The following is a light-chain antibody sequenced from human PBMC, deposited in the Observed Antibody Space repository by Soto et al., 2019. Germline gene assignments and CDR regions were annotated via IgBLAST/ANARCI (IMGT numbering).Light chain of an antibody. CDR2: GAS. CDR3: QQYGSSPRT. V-gene: IGKV3-20*01. Sequence: EIVLTQSPGTLSLSPGERATLSCRASQSVSSNYLAWYQQKAGQAPRLLIYGASSRATGIPDRFSGSGSGAGFTLTISRLEPEDFAVYYCQQYGSSPRTFGHGTKVEIK. J-gene: IGKJ1*01. CDR1: QSVSSNY.